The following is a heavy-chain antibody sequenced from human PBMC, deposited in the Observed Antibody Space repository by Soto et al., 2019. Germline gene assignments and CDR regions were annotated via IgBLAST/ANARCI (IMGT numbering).Heavy chain of an antibody. CDR2: ISGSGGST. CDR3: AKDYGSGYDFWSGYPPRDAFDI. V-gene: IGHV3-23*01. CDR1: GFTFSSYA. Sequence: EVQLLESGGGLVQPGGSLRLSCAASGFTFSSYAMSWVRQAPGKGLEWVSAISGSGGSTYYADSVKGRFTISRDNSKKTLYLQMNSLRAEDTAVYYCAKDYGSGYDFWSGYPPRDAFDIWGQGTMVTVSS. J-gene: IGHJ3*02. D-gene: IGHD3-3*01.